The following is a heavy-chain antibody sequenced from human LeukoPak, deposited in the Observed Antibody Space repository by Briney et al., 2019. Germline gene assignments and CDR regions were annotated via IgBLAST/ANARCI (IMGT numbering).Heavy chain of an antibody. CDR2: INHRGST. CDR1: GGSFSANY. J-gene: IGHJ5*02. V-gene: IGHV4-34*01. Sequence: PSETLSLTCAVYGGSFSANYWNWIRQPPGKGLEWIGEINHRGSTNYNPSLKSRVTISVDTSKEQFALKLSFVTAADTAVYYCARFTGDPWGQGTLVTVSS. CDR3: ARFTGDP.